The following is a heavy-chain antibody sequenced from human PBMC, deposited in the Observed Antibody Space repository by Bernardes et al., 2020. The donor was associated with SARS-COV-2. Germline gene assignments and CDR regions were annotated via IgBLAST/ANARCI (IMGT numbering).Heavy chain of an antibody. J-gene: IGHJ6*02. CDR1: GGSISSGSYY. V-gene: IGHV4-61*02. D-gene: IGHD5-12*01. CDR2: IYTSGST. Sequence: SETLSLTCTVSGGSISSGSYYWSWIRQPAGKGLEWIGRIYTSGSTNYNPSLKSRVTISVDTSKNQFSLKLSSVTAADTAVYYCARARWLRGGMDVWGQGTTVTVSS. CDR3: ARARWLRGGMDV.